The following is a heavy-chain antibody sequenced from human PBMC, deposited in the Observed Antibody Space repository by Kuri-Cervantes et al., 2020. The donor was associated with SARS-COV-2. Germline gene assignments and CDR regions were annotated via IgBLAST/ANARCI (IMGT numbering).Heavy chain of an antibody. J-gene: IGHJ4*02. Sequence: LSLTCAASGFTFSSYSMNWVRQAPGKGLEWVSYISSSSSTIYYADSVKGRFTISRDNAKNSLYLQMNSLRDEDTAVYYCAKDPTGSVWSGYYNYWGQGTLVTVSS. V-gene: IGHV3-48*02. CDR3: AKDPTGSVWSGYYNY. D-gene: IGHD3-3*01. CDR2: ISSSSSTI. CDR1: GFTFSSYS.